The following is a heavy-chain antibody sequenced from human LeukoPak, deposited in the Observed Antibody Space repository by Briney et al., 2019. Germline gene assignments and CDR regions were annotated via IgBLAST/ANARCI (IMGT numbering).Heavy chain of an antibody. Sequence: ASVKVSCKASGYTFTSYGISWVRQAPGQGLEWMGWISAYNGNTNYAQKLQGRVTMTTDTSTSTAYMELRSLRSDDTAVYYCAGVGRKQWLAYYYYYGMDVWGQGTTVTVSS. CDR2: ISAYNGNT. CDR3: AGVGRKQWLAYYYYYGMDV. CDR1: GYTFTSYG. V-gene: IGHV1-18*01. D-gene: IGHD6-19*01. J-gene: IGHJ6*02.